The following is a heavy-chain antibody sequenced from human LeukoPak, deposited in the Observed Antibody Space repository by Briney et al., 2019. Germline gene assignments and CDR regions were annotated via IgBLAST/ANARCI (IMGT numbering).Heavy chain of an antibody. V-gene: IGHV4-4*07. CDR2: IYTSGST. J-gene: IGHJ3*02. CDR1: GGSISSYY. D-gene: IGHD3-22*01. Sequence: SETLSLTCTVSGGSISSYYWSWIRQPAGKGLEWIGRIYTSGSTNYNPSLKSRVTMSVDTSKNQFSLKLSSVTAADTAVYYCARESYYDSSGYSAFDIWGQGTMVTVSS. CDR3: ARESYYDSSGYSAFDI.